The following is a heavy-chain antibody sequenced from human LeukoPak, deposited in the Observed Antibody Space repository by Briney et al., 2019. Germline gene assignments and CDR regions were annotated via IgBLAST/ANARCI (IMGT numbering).Heavy chain of an antibody. CDR1: GFPFKSYA. CDR2: ISSGVSTE. Sequence: GGSLRLFCAASGFPFKSYAMSWVRQAPGKGLEWISYISSGVSTEYYADSVKGRFTISRDDAGDSLYLQMESLRSGDTAVYYCARFNLGWLDPWGQGALVTVSS. CDR3: ARFNLGWLDP. V-gene: IGHV3-48*01. D-gene: IGHD1-20*01. J-gene: IGHJ5*01.